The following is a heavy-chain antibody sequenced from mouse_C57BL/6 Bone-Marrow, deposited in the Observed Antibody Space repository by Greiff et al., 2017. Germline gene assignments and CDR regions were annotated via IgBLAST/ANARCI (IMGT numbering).Heavy chain of an antibody. Sequence: QVQLQQSGAELARPGASVKMSCNASGYTFTSYTMHWVKHRPGQGLEWIGYINPSSGYTKYNQKFKDQATLTADKAASTAYMQLSSLTSEDSAVYYCARSVWGFAYWGQGTLVTVSA. D-gene: IGHD2-10*02. J-gene: IGHJ3*01. V-gene: IGHV1-4*01. CDR3: ARSVWGFAY. CDR1: GYTFTSYT. CDR2: INPSSGYT.